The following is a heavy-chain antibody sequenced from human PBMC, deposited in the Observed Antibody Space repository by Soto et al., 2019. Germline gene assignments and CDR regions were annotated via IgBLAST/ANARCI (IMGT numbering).Heavy chain of an antibody. Sequence: GGSLRLSCAASGLTFSSYGMHWVRQAPGKGLEWVAVISYDGSKKYYVDSVKGRFTISRDNSKNTLYLQMNSLRVEDTAVFYCAKDLGDFSNYEGVFDIWGPGAMVTVSS. V-gene: IGHV3-30*18. D-gene: IGHD4-4*01. CDR3: AKDLGDFSNYEGVFDI. CDR2: ISYDGSKK. J-gene: IGHJ3*02. CDR1: GLTFSSYG.